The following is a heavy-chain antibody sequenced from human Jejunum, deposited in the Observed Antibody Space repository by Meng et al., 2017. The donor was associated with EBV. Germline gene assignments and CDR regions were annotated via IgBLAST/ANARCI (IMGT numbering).Heavy chain of an antibody. CDR1: GGFFRGYY. Sequence: QVQLQQWGAGLLQPSXXLSLTSAVYGGFFRGYYWGWIRQPPGKGLEWIGEINHSGSTYYNPSLKSRVTISVDTSKSQFSLKLNSVTAADTAVYYCAREARISGYHLGIGPWGQGTLVHVSS. J-gene: IGHJ5*02. V-gene: IGHV4-34*01. CDR2: INHSGST. CDR3: AREARISGYHLGIGP. D-gene: IGHD3-22*01.